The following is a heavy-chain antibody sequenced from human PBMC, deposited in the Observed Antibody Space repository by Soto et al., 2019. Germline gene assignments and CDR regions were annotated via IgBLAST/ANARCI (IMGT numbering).Heavy chain of an antibody. CDR1: GFTFSSYG. CDR3: AKDLYSSSWYSYDVGMDV. CDR2: ISYDGSNK. D-gene: IGHD6-13*01. J-gene: IGHJ6*02. V-gene: IGHV3-30*18. Sequence: QVQLVESGGGVVQPRRSLRLSCAASGFTFSSYGMHWVRQAPGKGLEWVAVISYDGSNKYYADSVKGRFTISRDNSKNTLYLQMNSLRAEDTAVYYCAKDLYSSSWYSYDVGMDVWGQGTTVTVSS.